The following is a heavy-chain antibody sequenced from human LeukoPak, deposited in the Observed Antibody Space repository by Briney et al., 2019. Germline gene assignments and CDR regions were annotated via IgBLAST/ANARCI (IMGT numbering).Heavy chain of an antibody. Sequence: GGSLRLSCAASGFTVSRNYMSWVRQTPGKGLEWVAATSSSDAGTYHADSVRGRFTISRDNSKNTLYLQMNSLRAEDAAVYFCAKAPVTSCRGAYCYPFDSWGQGTLVTVSS. CDR1: GFTVSRNY. D-gene: IGHD2-21*01. J-gene: IGHJ4*02. V-gene: IGHV3-23*01. CDR3: AKAPVTSCRGAYCYPFDS. CDR2: TSSSDAGT.